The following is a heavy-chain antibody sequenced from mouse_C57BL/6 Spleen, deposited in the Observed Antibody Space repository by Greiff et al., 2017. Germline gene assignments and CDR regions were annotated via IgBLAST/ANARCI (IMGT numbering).Heavy chain of an antibody. V-gene: IGHV1-55*01. J-gene: IGHJ2*01. CDR2: IYPGSGST. CDR3: ARVTAVVAPYFDY. D-gene: IGHD1-1*01. CDR1: GYTFTSYW. Sequence: QVQLQQSGAELVKPGASVKMSCKASGYTFTSYWITWVKQRPGQGLEWIGDIYPGSGSTNYNEKFKSKATLTVDTSSSTAYMQLSSLTSEDSAVYYYARVTAVVAPYFDYWGQGTTLTVSS.